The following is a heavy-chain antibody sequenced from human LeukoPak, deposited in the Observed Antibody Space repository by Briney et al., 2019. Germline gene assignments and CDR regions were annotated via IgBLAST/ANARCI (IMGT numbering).Heavy chain of an antibody. J-gene: IGHJ2*01. CDR3: VQEFNHQQWFFDI. Sequence: GGSLRLSCAASGFIFSSYSMHWVRQAPGKGLEWVAVVSTDGTIKYYADSMKGRFTVSRDNSKNTVDLQMNSLRVEDTALYFCVQEFNHQQWFFDIWGRGTLVTVSS. V-gene: IGHV3-30*18. CDR2: VSTDGTIK. CDR1: GFIFSSYS. D-gene: IGHD3-22*01.